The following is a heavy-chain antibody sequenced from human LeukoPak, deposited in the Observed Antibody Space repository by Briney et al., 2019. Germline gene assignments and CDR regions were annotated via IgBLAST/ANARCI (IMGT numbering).Heavy chain of an antibody. CDR1: GGSISSSSYY. CDR2: IYYSGST. V-gene: IGHV4-39*01. D-gene: IGHD5-24*01. Sequence: SETLSLTCTVSGGSISSSSYYWGWIRLPPGKGLEWIGSIYYSGSTYYNPSLKSRVTISVDASKNQFSLKLSSVTAADTAVYYCARRLHGFPFDYWGQGTLVTVSS. CDR3: ARRLHGFPFDY. J-gene: IGHJ4*02.